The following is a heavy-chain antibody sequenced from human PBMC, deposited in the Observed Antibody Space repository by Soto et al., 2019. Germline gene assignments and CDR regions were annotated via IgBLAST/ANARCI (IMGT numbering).Heavy chain of an antibody. V-gene: IGHV3-15*07. Sequence: GGSLRLSCAASGFTFSNAWMNWVRQAPGKGLEWVGRIKSKTDGGTTDYAAPVKGRFPISRDDSKNTLYLQMNSLKTEDTAVYYCTTGTSFYYYYGMDVWGQGTTVTVSS. J-gene: IGHJ6*02. CDR2: IKSKTDGGTT. CDR3: TTGTSFYYYYGMDV. D-gene: IGHD3-10*02. CDR1: GFTFSNAW.